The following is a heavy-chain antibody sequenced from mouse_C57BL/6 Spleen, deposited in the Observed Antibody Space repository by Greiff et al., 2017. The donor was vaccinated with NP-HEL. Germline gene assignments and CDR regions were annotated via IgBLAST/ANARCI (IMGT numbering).Heavy chain of an antibody. J-gene: IGHJ2*01. D-gene: IGHD2-10*01. V-gene: IGHV1-50*01. CDR2: IDPSDSYT. Sequence: QVQLKQPGAELVKPGASVKLSCKASGYTFTSYWMQWVKQRPGQGLEWIGEIDPSDSYTNYNLKFKGKATLTVDTSSSTAYMQLSSLTSEDSAVYYCASGSLLGYWGQGTTLTVSS. CDR3: ASGSLLGY. CDR1: GYTFTSYW.